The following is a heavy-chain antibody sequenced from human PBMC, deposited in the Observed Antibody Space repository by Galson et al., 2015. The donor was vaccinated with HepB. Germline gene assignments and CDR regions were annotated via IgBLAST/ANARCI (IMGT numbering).Heavy chain of an antibody. CDR2: INPSGGST. Sequence: SVKVSCKASGYTFTSYYMHWVRQAPGQGLEWMGIINPSGGSTSYAQKFQGRVTMTRDTSTSTVYMELSSLRSEDTAVYYCAREGSAVAGTDGFDYWGQGTLVTVSS. J-gene: IGHJ4*02. D-gene: IGHD6-19*01. V-gene: IGHV1-46*01. CDR1: GYTFTSYY. CDR3: AREGSAVAGTDGFDY.